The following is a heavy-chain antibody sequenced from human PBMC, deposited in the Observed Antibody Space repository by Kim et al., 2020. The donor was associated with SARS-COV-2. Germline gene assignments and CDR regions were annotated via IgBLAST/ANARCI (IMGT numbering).Heavy chain of an antibody. Sequence: GGSLRLSCAASGFTFSSYAMSWVRQAPGKGLEWVSAISGSGGSTYYADSVKGRFTISRDNSKNTLYLQMNSLRAEDTAVYYCAKKVYDFWSGYSYAFDIWGQGTMVTVSS. V-gene: IGHV3-23*01. CDR3: AKKVYDFWSGYSYAFDI. D-gene: IGHD3-3*01. CDR2: ISGSGGST. J-gene: IGHJ3*02. CDR1: GFTFSSYA.